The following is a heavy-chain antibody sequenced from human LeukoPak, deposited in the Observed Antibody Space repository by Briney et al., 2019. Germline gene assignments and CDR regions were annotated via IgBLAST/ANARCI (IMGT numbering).Heavy chain of an antibody. V-gene: IGHV3-74*01. J-gene: IGHJ4*02. CDR3: ARGGSYSSSPGGY. CDR2: INTDESST. D-gene: IGHD6-6*01. Sequence: GGSLRLSCAASGFTFSSYWMHWVRQAPGKGLVWISRINTDESSTSYADSVKGRFTISRDNAKNTLYLQMNSLRAEDTAVYYCARGGSYSSSPGGYWGQGTLVTVSS. CDR1: GFTFSSYW.